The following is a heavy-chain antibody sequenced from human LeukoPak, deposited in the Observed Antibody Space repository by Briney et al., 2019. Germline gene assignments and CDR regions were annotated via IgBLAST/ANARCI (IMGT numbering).Heavy chain of an antibody. CDR1: GFTFNSYW. D-gene: IGHD3-22*01. Sequence: GALRLSCAASGFTFNSYWMHWVRQAPGKGLVLVSRINTDGSDTTYADSVKGRFTISSDNATNTLYLQMNSLRAKDTAVYYCTRSPFDSAYVYYFDNWGQGTLVTVSS. CDR3: TRSPFDSAYVYYFDN. CDR2: INTDGSDT. J-gene: IGHJ4*02. V-gene: IGHV3-74*01.